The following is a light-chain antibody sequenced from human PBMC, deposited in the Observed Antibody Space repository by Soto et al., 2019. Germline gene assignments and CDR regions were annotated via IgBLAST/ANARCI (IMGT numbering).Light chain of an antibody. V-gene: IGLV2-11*01. Sequence: QSVLTQPRSVSGSPGQSVTISCSGSSSDVGGYNFVSWYQQHPGKAPKLMIYDVSKRPSGVPGRFSGSKSGNTASLTISGLQAEDEADYYCSSYTGNNTPYVFGTGTKLTVL. J-gene: IGLJ1*01. CDR3: SSYTGNNTPYV. CDR1: SSDVGGYNF. CDR2: DVS.